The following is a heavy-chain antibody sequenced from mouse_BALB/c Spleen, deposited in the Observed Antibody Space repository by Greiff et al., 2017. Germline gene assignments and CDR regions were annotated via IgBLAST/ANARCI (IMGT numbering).Heavy chain of an antibody. J-gene: IGHJ4*01. CDR1: GFTFTDYY. D-gene: IGHD3-3*01. V-gene: IGHV7-3*02. Sequence: EVHLVESGGGLVQPGGSLRLSCATSGFTFTDYYMSWVRQPPGKALEWLGFIRNKANGYTTEYSASVKGRFTISRDNSQSILYLQMNTLRAEDSATYYCARRAWDYYAMDYWGQGTSVTVSS. CDR2: IRNKANGYTT. CDR3: ARRAWDYYAMDY.